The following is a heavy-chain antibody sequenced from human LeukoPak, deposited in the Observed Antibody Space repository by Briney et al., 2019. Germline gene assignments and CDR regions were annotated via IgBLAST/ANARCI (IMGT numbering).Heavy chain of an antibody. CDR3: ASCGSNGYYFDY. Sequence: GGSLRLSCAASGFTFSSYTMHWVRQAPGKGLEWVAVISYDGSNKYYADSVKGRFTISRDNSRNTLCPQMTTLRAEDTAVYYCASCGSNGYYFDYWGQGTLVTVSS. D-gene: IGHD1-26*01. CDR1: GFTFSSYT. CDR2: ISYDGSNK. J-gene: IGHJ4*02. V-gene: IGHV3-30*17.